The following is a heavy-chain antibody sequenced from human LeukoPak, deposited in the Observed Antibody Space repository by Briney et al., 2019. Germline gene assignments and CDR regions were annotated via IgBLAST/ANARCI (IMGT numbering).Heavy chain of an antibody. CDR1: GFTFSSYA. CDR3: AKCSYGFSDPNFDY. CDR2: ITGSGGST. Sequence: VGSLRLSCAASGFTFSSYAMSWVRQAPGKGLEWVSAITGSGGSTYYADSVKGRFTISRDNSKNTLYLQMTSLRAEDTAVYYCAKCSYGFSDPNFDYWGQGTLVTVSS. D-gene: IGHD5-18*01. V-gene: IGHV3-23*01. J-gene: IGHJ4*02.